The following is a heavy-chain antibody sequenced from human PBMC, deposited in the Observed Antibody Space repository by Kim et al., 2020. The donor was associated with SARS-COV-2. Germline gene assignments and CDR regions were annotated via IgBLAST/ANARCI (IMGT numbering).Heavy chain of an antibody. Sequence: AGSYTNHADSVRGRFTIARDNAKNTLFLQMNSLTVEDTGVYFCTNLKGGSWGQGTLVTVTS. J-gene: IGHJ4*02. D-gene: IGHD3-16*01. CDR3: TNLKGGS. CDR2: AGSYT. V-gene: IGHV3-74*01.